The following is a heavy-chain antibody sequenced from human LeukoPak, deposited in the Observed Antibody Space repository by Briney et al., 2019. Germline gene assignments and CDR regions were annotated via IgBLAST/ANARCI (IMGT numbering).Heavy chain of an antibody. J-gene: IGHJ4*02. Sequence: GGSLRLSCAASGFTFSTYWMRWVRQAPGKELVWVSRINGDGSDTDYADSVKGRFTISRDNAKNTLYLQMNSLRAEDTSVYYCATISRSVSYHFDYWGQGTLVTVSS. CDR3: ATISRSVSYHFDY. V-gene: IGHV3-74*01. CDR2: INGDGSDT. D-gene: IGHD1-26*01. CDR1: GFTFSTYW.